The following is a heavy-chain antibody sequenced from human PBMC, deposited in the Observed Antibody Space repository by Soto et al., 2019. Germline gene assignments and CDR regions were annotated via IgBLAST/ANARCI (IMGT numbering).Heavy chain of an antibody. J-gene: IGHJ6*02. CDR3: VGEILSGGADV. V-gene: IGHV3-9*01. CDR2: IYGSGAV. D-gene: IGHD3-10*01. Sequence: EVQLVESGGGLVQPGRSLRLSCAASGFTVRGSAMHWVRQVKGGGLEWVAGIYGSGAVGYEGAVRGRFTISRDVAKNSLHLQMKSLTIEDTALYYCVGEILSGGADVWGQGTTVTVSS. CDR1: GFTVRGSA.